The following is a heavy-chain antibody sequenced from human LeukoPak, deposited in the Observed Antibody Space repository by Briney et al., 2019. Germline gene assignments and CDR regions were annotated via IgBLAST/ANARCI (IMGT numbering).Heavy chain of an antibody. J-gene: IGHJ3*02. Sequence: SETLSLTCTVSGGSISSGSYYWSWLRQPAGKGLEWIGRIYTSGSTNYNPSLKSRVTISVDTSKNQFSLKLSSVTAADTAVYYCARTFYYDSSGYYSDAFDIWGQGTMVTVSS. CDR2: IYTSGST. CDR1: GGSISSGSYY. CDR3: ARTFYYDSSGYYSDAFDI. V-gene: IGHV4-61*02. D-gene: IGHD3-22*01.